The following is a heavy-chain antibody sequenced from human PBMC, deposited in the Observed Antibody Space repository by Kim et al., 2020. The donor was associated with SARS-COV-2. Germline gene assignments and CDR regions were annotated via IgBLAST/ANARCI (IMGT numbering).Heavy chain of an antibody. D-gene: IGHD2-8*01. V-gene: IGHV3-23*01. J-gene: IGHJ5*01. Sequence: GGSLRLSCAASEFSLSNYAMGWVRQAPGKGLEWVSVISFGGETTYYADSVKGRFTISRDTFKNILYLEMNSLTTEDTGVYYCAKSAHKYLIRMYGFDSWG. CDR1: EFSLSNYA. CDR2: ISFGGETT. CDR3: AKSAHKYLIRMYGFDS.